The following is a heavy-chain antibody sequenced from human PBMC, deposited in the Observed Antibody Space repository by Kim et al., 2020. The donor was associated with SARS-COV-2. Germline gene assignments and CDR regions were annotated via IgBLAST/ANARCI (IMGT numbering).Heavy chain of an antibody. V-gene: IGHV4-59*09. CDR2: T. Sequence: TNYNPSLKSRVTRSVDTSKNQFSLKLSSVTAADTAVYYCARGEYSSSLDYWGQGTLVTVSS. J-gene: IGHJ4*02. D-gene: IGHD6-6*01. CDR3: ARGEYSSSLDY.